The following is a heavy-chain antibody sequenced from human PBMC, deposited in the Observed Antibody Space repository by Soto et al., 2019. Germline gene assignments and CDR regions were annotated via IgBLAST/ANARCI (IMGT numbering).Heavy chain of an antibody. J-gene: IGHJ5*02. CDR1: GDSYSISTYS. V-gene: IGHV4-30-2*01. Sequence: SETLSLTCNISGDSYSISTYSWNWIRQPPGKDLQWIGFIYQSWVTSYNPSLASRVSISLDRSNNQCSLKLKSVTAADTAVYFCAGMPYTSGLRFDPWGPGTLVTVSS. D-gene: IGHD6-19*01. CDR2: IYQSWVT. CDR3: AGMPYTSGLRFDP.